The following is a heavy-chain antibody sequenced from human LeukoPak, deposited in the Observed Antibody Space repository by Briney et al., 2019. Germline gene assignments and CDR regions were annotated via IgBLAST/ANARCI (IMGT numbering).Heavy chain of an antibody. Sequence: SETLSLTCTVSGGSISSYYWSWIRQPPGKGLEWIGYIYYSGSTNYNPSLKSRVTISVDTSKNQFSLKPSSVTAADTAVYYCARVPVDTAMVSRYFDYWGQGTLVTVSS. CDR2: IYYSGST. CDR3: ARVPVDTAMVSRYFDY. D-gene: IGHD5-18*01. J-gene: IGHJ4*02. V-gene: IGHV4-59*01. CDR1: GGSISSYY.